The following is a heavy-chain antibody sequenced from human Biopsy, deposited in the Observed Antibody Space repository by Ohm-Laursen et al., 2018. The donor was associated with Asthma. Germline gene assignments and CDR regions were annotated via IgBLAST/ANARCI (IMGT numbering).Heavy chain of an antibody. V-gene: IGHV3-30*03. Sequence: SLSLSCSASGFTFSRYGMHWVRQAPGKGLEWVAVISYDGSNKYYGDSVQGRFTISRDNSKNTLYLQMNSLRAEDTAVYYCASYEVVTSILPLDVWGQGTTVTVSS. D-gene: IGHD2-21*02. J-gene: IGHJ6*02. CDR3: ASYEVVTSILPLDV. CDR1: GFTFSRYG. CDR2: ISYDGSNK.